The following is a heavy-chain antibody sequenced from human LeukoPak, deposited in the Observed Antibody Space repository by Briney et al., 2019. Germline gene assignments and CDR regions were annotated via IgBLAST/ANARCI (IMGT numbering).Heavy chain of an antibody. Sequence: PSETLSLTCTASGVSISSYFWSWIRQPPGKGLEWIGYVYYNGITNYNPSLKSRVSISLDTSKNQFSLNLNSETAADTAVYYCASQLGGTTFHWGQGTLVTVSS. D-gene: IGHD1-1*01. CDR1: GVSISSYF. CDR2: VYYNGIT. V-gene: IGHV4-59*01. J-gene: IGHJ4*02. CDR3: ASQLGGTTFH.